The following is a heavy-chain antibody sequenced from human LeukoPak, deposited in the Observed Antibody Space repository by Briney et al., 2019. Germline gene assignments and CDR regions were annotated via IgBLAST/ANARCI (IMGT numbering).Heavy chain of an antibody. J-gene: IGHJ4*02. D-gene: IGHD1-14*01. CDR1: GYTFTSYG. CDR2: ISAYNGNT. V-gene: IGHV1-18*01. CDR3: ARGSASKWRLLPEYYFGY. Sequence: GASVKVSCKASGYTFTSYGISWVRQAPGQGLEWMGWISAYNGNTNYAQKLQGRVTMTTDTSTSTAYMELRSLRSDDTAVYYCARGSASKWRLLPEYYFGYWGQGTLVTVSS.